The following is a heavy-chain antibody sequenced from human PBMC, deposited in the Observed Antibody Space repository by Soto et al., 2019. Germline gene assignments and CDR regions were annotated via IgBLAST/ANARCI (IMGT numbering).Heavy chain of an antibody. V-gene: IGHV3-9*01. CDR3: SKGFSSWSTFDY. CDR2: ISWNSGSI. J-gene: IGHJ4*02. Sequence: EVQLVESGGGLVQPGRSLRLSCAASGFTFDDYAMHWVRQAPGKGLEWVSGISWNSGSIGYADSVKGRFTISRDNAKNSLYLQMNSLRAEDTALYYCSKGFSSWSTFDYWGQGTLVNVSS. CDR1: GFTFDDYA. D-gene: IGHD6-13*01.